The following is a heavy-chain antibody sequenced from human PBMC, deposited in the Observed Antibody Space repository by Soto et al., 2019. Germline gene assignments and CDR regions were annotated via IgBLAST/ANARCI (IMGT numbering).Heavy chain of an antibody. D-gene: IGHD1-20*01. CDR1: GFPFSSYA. V-gene: IGHV3-23*01. Sequence: PGGSLRLSCAASGFPFSSYAMSSVRQAPGKGLEWVTAISGSGGSTYYADSVKGRFTISRDNSKNTLYLQMNSLRAEDTAVYYRAKRRNWILDYWGQGTLVTVSS. CDR2: ISGSGGST. J-gene: IGHJ4*02. CDR3: AKRRNWILDY.